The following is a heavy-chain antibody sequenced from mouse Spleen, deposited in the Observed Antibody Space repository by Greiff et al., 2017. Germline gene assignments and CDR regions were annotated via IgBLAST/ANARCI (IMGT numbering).Heavy chain of an antibody. D-gene: IGHD2-2*01. CDR2: ISDGGSYT. Sequence: EVKLVESGGGLVKPGGSLKLSCAASGFTFSSYAMSWVRQTPEKRLEWVATISDGGSYTYYPDNVKGRFTISRDNAKNNLYLQMSHLKSEDTAMYYCARDSDGYDEAVGAYWGQGTLVTVSA. V-gene: IGHV5-4*01. J-gene: IGHJ3*01. CDR1: GFTFSSYA. CDR3: ARDSDGYDEAVGAY.